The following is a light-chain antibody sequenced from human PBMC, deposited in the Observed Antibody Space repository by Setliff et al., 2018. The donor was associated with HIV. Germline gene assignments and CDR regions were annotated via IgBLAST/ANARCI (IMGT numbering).Light chain of an antibody. CDR3: CSNADTYTSFYV. CDR1: NTDVGDYKY. V-gene: IGLV2-11*01. CDR2: DVT. Sequence: QSVLTQPRSVSGSPGQSVTISCTGTNTDVGDYKYVSWYQQHPGKAPKLMIYDVTKRPSGVPDRFSGSRSGNTASLTISGLRADDEGDYYCCSNADTYTSFYVFGTGTKGTVL. J-gene: IGLJ1*01.